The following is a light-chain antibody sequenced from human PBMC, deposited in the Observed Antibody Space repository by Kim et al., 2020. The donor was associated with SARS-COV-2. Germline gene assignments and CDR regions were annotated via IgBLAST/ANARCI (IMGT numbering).Light chain of an antibody. CDR1: QSVSIN. V-gene: IGKV1-39*01. CDR3: QQTFSTQYS. Sequence: DIEMTQSQSALSASVGDRVTITCRATQSVSINLNWYQQRPGKAPRLLIYGASTLQSGVPSRFSGSDSGTGFTLTISSLQPEDFAIYYCQQTFSTQYSFGQGTKLEI. CDR2: GAS. J-gene: IGKJ2*03.